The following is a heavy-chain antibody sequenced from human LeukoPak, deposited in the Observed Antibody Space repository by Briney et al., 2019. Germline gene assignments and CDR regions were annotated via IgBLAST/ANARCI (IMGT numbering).Heavy chain of an antibody. CDR1: GSTFIGYY. J-gene: IGHJ3*01. Sequence: ASVKVSCKSSGSTFIGYYMHWVRQAPGQGLEWMGWINPNTGGTKYAQEFQGRVTMTGDTSLSIVQMELRSLTADDTAMYYCATPVPGYGALDVWGQGTMVTVSS. D-gene: IGHD3-9*01. CDR2: INPNTGGT. V-gene: IGHV1-2*02. CDR3: ATPVPGYGALDV.